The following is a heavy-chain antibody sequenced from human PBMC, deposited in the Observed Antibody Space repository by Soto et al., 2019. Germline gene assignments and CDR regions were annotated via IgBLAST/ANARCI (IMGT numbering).Heavy chain of an antibody. J-gene: IGHJ6*03. Sequence: SETLSLTCAVYGGSFSGYYWSWIRQPPGKGLEWIGEINHSGSTNYNPSLKSRVTISVDTSKNQFSLKLSSVTAADTAVYYCARGLDGMDCSGGSCYSGYYYMDVWGKGTTVTVSS. V-gene: IGHV4-34*01. D-gene: IGHD2-15*01. CDR2: INHSGST. CDR1: GGSFSGYY. CDR3: ARGLDGMDCSGGSCYSGYYYMDV.